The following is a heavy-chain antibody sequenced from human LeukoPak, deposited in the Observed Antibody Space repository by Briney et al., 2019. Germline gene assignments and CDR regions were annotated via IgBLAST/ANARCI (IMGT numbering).Heavy chain of an antibody. V-gene: IGHV4-30-2*01. Sequence: PSETLSLTCAVSGGSISSGGYSWSWIRQPPGKGLEWIGYIYHSGSTYYNPSLKSRVTISVDRSKNQFSLKLSSVTAADTAVYYCARGGSGSYYYNWFDPWGQEPWSPSPQ. D-gene: IGHD3-10*01. CDR3: ARGGSGSYYYNWFDP. J-gene: IGHJ5*02. CDR1: GGSISSGGYS. CDR2: IYHSGST.